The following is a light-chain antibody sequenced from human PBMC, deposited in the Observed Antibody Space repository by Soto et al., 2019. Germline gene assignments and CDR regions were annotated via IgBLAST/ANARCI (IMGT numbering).Light chain of an antibody. CDR3: QHYGTSLWT. Sequence: EIVLTQTPGTLSLSPGETATLSCRASQSVSGHLAWYQQKPGQAPRLLIYSVSSRAAGIPDRFSGSGSGTDFPLTITRLEPEDFAGYYCQHYGTSLWTFGQGTK. J-gene: IGKJ1*01. CDR2: SVS. CDR1: QSVSGH. V-gene: IGKV3-20*01.